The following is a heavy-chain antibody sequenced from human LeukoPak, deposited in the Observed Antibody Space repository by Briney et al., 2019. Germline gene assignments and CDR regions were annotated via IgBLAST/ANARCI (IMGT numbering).Heavy chain of an antibody. J-gene: IGHJ1*01. CDR1: GFTFSSYA. Sequence: GGSLRLSCAASGFTFSSYAMSWVRQAPGKGLEWVSAISGSGGNTYYADSVKGRFTISRDNSKDTLYLQMNSLRAEDTAVYYCAKDKSSSWSGYFQHWGQGTLVTVSS. D-gene: IGHD6-13*01. CDR3: AKDKSSSWSGYFQH. V-gene: IGHV3-23*01. CDR2: ISGSGGNT.